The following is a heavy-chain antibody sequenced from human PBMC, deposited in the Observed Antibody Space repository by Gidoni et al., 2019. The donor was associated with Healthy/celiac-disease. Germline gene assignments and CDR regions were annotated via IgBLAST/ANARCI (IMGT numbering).Heavy chain of an antibody. CDR3: ARSGDSSGFLDY. V-gene: IGHV1-45*02. CDR1: GYTFTYRY. D-gene: IGHD3-22*01. Sequence: QMQLVQSGAEVKKTGSSVKVSCKASGYTFTYRYLHWVRQAPGQALEWMGWITPFNGNTNYAQKFQDRVTITRDRSMSTAYMELSSLRSEDTAMYYCARSGDSSGFLDYWGQGTLVTVSS. J-gene: IGHJ4*02. CDR2: ITPFNGNT.